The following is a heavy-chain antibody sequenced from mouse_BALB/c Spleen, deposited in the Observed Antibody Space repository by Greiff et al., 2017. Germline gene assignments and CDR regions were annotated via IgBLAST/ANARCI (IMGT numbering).Heavy chain of an antibody. D-gene: IGHD1-1*01. CDR2: ISSGGSYT. CDR1: GFTFSSYA. V-gene: IGHV5-9-4*01. J-gene: IGHJ3*01. Sequence: EVKLQESGGGLVKPGGSLKLSCAASGFTFSSYAMSWVRQSPEKRLEWVAEISSGGSYTYYPDTVTGRFTISRDNAKNTLYLEMSSLRSEDTAMYYCAGGLRDAYWGQGTLVTVSA. CDR3: AGGLRDAY.